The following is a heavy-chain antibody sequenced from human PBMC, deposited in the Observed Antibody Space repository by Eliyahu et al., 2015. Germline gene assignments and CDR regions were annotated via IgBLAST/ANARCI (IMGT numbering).Heavy chain of an antibody. CDR1: GGSISSGGYY. CDR2: IXYSGST. D-gene: IGHD5-18*01. J-gene: IGHJ6*02. CDR3: ARDGGVDTRDGMDV. Sequence: QVQLQESGPGLVKPSQTLSLTCTVSGGSISSGGYYWSWXRQHPGKGLEWIGYIXYSGSTYYNPSLKSRVTISVDTSKNQFSLKLSSVTAADTAVYYCARDGGVDTRDGMDVWGQGTTVTVSS. V-gene: IGHV4-31*03.